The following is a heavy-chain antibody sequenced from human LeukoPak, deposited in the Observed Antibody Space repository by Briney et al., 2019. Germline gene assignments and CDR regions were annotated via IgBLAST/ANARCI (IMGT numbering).Heavy chain of an antibody. J-gene: IGHJ4*02. D-gene: IGHD2-2*03. Sequence: PSEPLSLACAVSGGSISSTTSYWGWIRQPPGKGLEWIGRIYYSGSTFYNPSLKSRVTISVDTSKNQLSLRLSSVTAADTSVYYCARHGSTDYFDYWGQGTLVTVSS. CDR1: GGSISSTTSY. CDR3: ARHGSTDYFDY. CDR2: IYYSGST. V-gene: IGHV4-39*01.